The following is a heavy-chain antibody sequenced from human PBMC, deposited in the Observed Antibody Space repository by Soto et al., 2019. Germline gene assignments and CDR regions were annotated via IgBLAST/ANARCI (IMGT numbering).Heavy chain of an antibody. V-gene: IGHV3-23*01. D-gene: IGHD2-2*01. Sequence: GGSLRLSCAASGFTFSSYAMSWVRQAPGKGLEWVSAIGGSGGSTYYADSVKGRFTISRDNSKNTLYLQMNSLRAEDTAVYYCATRDIVVVAAVHYYYYGMDVWGQGTTVTVSS. J-gene: IGHJ6*02. CDR3: ATRDIVVVAAVHYYYYGMDV. CDR2: IGGSGGST. CDR1: GFTFSSYA.